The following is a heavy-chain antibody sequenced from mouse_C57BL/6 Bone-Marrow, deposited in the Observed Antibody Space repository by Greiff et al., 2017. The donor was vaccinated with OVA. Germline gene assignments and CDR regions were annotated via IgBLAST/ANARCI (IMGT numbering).Heavy chain of an antibody. J-gene: IGHJ3*01. Sequence: VLLQQSGAELVRLGSSVKMSCKTSGSTFTSYGLNWVKQRPGQGLEWTGYFYIVNGYTEYNEKFKGKASLTSDTSSSTACMQLSSLTAEDSAIYFCARKAFAYWGQGTLVTVSA. CDR1: GSTFTSYG. V-gene: IGHV1-58*01. CDR2: FYIVNGYT. D-gene: IGHD3-2*02. CDR3: ARKAFAY.